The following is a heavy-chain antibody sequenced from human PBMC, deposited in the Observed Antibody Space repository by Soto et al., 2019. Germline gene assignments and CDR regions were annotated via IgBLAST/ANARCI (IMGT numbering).Heavy chain of an antibody. J-gene: IGHJ4*02. CDR2: IYYTGST. CDR3: ARGTYCSSTSCYMALYFDY. D-gene: IGHD2-2*02. V-gene: IGHV4-59*08. CDR1: GGSIGSYY. Sequence: QVHLQESGPGLVNPSETLSLTCTVSGGSIGSYYWTWIRQPPGKGLEWIGYIYYTGSTNYNSSLKSRVTTSVDTSRNQFSLKLTSVTAADTAIYYCARGTYCSSTSCYMALYFDYWGQGILATVSS.